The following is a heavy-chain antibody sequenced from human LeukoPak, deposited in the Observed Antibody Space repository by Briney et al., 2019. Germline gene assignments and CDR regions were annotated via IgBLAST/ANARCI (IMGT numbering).Heavy chain of an antibody. Sequence: PSGTLSLTPGVSGGSMNSYYWSWIRQSPGKGLEWIGYIYYSGSTNYNPSLKSRVTISVDTSKNQFSLKLSSVTAADTAVYYCARHVWLQPFDYWGQGTLVTVSS. D-gene: IGHD3-9*01. CDR1: GGSMNSYY. CDR2: IYYSGST. J-gene: IGHJ4*02. V-gene: IGHV4-59*08. CDR3: ARHVWLQPFDY.